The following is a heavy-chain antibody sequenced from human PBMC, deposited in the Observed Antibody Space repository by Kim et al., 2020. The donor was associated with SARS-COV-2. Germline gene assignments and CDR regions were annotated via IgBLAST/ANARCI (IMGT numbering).Heavy chain of an antibody. D-gene: IGHD3-10*01. Sequence: GGTNLAQKVRGRVTMTRDRSITTVYLELTRLTSDDTAVYYCARSSLLDFDHWGQGTLVTVSS. CDR2: GGT. V-gene: IGHV1-2*02. CDR3: ARSSLLDFDH. J-gene: IGHJ4*02.